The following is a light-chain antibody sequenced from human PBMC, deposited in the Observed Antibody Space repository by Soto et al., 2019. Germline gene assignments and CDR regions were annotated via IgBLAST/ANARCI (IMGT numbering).Light chain of an antibody. CDR3: QQANSFPLT. V-gene: IGKV1-39*01. CDR2: AAS. J-gene: IGKJ4*01. CDR1: QSISSY. Sequence: DIQMTQSPSSLSASVGDRVTITCRASQSISSYLNWYQQKSGRAPKLLIYAASSLQGGVPSRFSGSGSGTDFTPTISSLQPEDFATYYCQQANSFPLTFGGGTKVDIK.